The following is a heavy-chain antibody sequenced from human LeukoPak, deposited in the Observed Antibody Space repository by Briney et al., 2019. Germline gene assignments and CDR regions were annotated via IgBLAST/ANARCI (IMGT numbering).Heavy chain of an antibody. D-gene: IGHD1-1*01. J-gene: IGHJ4*02. CDR2: IYYSGTT. CDR3: ARQNDRSHDY. Sequence: SETLSLTCTVSGGSIGSGDYYWGWIRQPPGKGLEWIGTIYYSGTTYSNPSLKSRVTISVDTSKNQFSLKLRSVTAADTAVYYCARQNDRSHDYWGQGTLVTVSS. CDR1: GGSIGSGDYY. V-gene: IGHV4-39*01.